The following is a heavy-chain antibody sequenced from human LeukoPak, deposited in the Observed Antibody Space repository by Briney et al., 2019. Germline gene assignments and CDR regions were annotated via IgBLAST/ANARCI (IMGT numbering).Heavy chain of an antibody. Sequence: SETLSLTCTVSGGSISNHFWNWIRQPAGKGLEWISRMYTSGSTHYNPSLKSRVTMSLDTSKNQFSLKLSSVTAADTAVYYCAREYSSSWKYYSYYMDVWGKGTTVTVS. CDR3: AREYSSSWKYYSYYMDV. CDR2: MYTSGST. D-gene: IGHD6-13*01. CDR1: GGSISNHF. V-gene: IGHV4-4*07. J-gene: IGHJ6*03.